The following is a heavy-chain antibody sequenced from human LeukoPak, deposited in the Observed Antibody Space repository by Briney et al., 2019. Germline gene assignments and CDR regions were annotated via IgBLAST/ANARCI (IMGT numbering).Heavy chain of an antibody. D-gene: IGHD1-1*01. CDR1: GFTFSNYA. CDR2: VSYDGSNK. CDR3: AKEQRLYFYNGMDV. J-gene: IGHJ6*02. Sequence: PGTSLRLSCAASGFTFSNYAMSWVRQAPGKGLEWVAVVSYDGSNKNYVDSVRGRFTISRHNSRNTLYLQMDSLRAEDTAVYHCAKEQRLYFYNGMDVWGQGTTVTVSS. V-gene: IGHV3-30-3*02.